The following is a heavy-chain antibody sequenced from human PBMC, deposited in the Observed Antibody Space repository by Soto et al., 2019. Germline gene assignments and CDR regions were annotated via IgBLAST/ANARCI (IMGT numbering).Heavy chain of an antibody. CDR1: GYSFRNHD. Sequence: QVQLVQSGAEVKKPGASVKVSCKASGYSFRNHDITWVRQAPGQGLEWMGWMNPNSGNTGYAQKFQGKVTMTRNNSRTTAYMELSSLRSEDTAVYYCARVVKIYGANWFDPWGQGTLVTVPS. CDR3: ARVVKIYGANWFDP. D-gene: IGHD2-8*01. J-gene: IGHJ5*02. CDR2: MNPNSGNT. V-gene: IGHV1-8*01.